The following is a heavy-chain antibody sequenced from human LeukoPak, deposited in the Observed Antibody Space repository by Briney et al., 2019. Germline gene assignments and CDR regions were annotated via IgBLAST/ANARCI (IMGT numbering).Heavy chain of an antibody. V-gene: IGHV1-2*02. Sequence: ASVKVSCKASGYTFTNYYIHWIRQAPGQGLEWMGWINPDSGGTNSAQRFQGRVTMTRDTSIRTAYMELSRLSSDDTAVYYCAQGATTPRGAFGLWGQGTMIAVSS. CDR1: GYTFTNYY. D-gene: IGHD1-26*01. CDR2: INPDSGGT. J-gene: IGHJ3*01. CDR3: AQGATTPRGAFGL.